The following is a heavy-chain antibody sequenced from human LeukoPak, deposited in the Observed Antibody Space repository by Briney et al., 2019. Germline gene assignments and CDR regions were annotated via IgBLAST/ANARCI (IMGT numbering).Heavy chain of an antibody. D-gene: IGHD6-13*01. Sequence: PGGSLRLSCAASGFPFSRYWMSWVRQAPGKGLEWVANIKPDGSEKHYVDSVKGRFTFSRDNAKNSLYLQMNGLRAEDMAVYYCARLAAGSDYFDYWGQGTLVPVSS. CDR2: IKPDGSEK. J-gene: IGHJ4*02. CDR3: ARLAAGSDYFDY. V-gene: IGHV3-7*04. CDR1: GFPFSRYW.